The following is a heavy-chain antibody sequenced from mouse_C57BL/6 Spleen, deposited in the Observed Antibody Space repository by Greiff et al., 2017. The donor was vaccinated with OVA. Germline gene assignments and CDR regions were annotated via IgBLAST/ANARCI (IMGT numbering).Heavy chain of an antibody. CDR3: ARSDYDYDDGGPMDY. CDR2: ISYSGSI. V-gene: IGHV3-8*01. J-gene: IGHJ4*01. Sequence: EVKLMESGPGLAKPSQTLSLTCSVTGYSITSDYWNWIRKFPGNKLEYMGYISYSGSIYYNPSLKSRISITRDTSKNQYYLQLNSVTTEDTATYYCARSDYDYDDGGPMDYWGQGTSVTVSS. CDR1: GYSITSDY. D-gene: IGHD2-4*01.